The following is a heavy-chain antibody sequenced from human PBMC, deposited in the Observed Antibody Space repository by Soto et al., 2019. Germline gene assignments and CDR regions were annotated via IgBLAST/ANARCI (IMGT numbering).Heavy chain of an antibody. Sequence: GGSPRLSRPASGFSLRDYSITWVPQAPGKRLEWVSFIDLSATTTYYRDSVKGRFTNSKDKYTNTVYLQMNSLRVEDTAIYSCAKDRVPDGIYSFDYWGQGVLVTVPQ. CDR1: GFSLRDYS. D-gene: IGHD2-15*01. J-gene: IGHJ4*02. CDR3: AKDRVPDGIYSFDY. CDR2: IDLSATTT. V-gene: IGHV3-23*03.